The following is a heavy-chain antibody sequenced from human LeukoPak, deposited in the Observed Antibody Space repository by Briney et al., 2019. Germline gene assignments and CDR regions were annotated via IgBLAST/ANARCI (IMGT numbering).Heavy chain of an antibody. CDR3: ARTTHYGSGSYYPYYFDY. V-gene: IGHV4-59*01. Sequence: SSETLSLTCTVSGGSISSYYWSWIRQPPGKGLEWIGYIYYSGSTNYNPSLKSRVTISVDTSKNQFSLKLSSVTAADTAVYYCARTTHYGSGSYYPYYFDYWGQGTLVTVSS. CDR2: IYYSGST. J-gene: IGHJ4*02. D-gene: IGHD3-10*01. CDR1: GGSISSYY.